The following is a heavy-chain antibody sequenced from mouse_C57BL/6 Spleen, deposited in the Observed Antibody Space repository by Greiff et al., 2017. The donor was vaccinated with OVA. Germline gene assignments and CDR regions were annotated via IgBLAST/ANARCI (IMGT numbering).Heavy chain of an antibody. CDR2: IHPNSGST. V-gene: IGHV1-64*01. CDR1: GYTFTSYW. CDR3: ARADGYYGAMDY. D-gene: IGHD2-3*01. J-gene: IGHJ4*01. Sequence: QVQLQQPGAELVKPGASVKLSCKASGYTFTSYWMHWVKQRPGQGLEWIGMIHPNSGSTNYNEKFKSKATLTVDKSSSTAYMQLSSLTSEDSAVDYCARADGYYGAMDYWGQGTSVTVSS.